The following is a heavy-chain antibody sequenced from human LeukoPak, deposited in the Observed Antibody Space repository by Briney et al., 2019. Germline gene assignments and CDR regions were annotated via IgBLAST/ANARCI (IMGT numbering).Heavy chain of an antibody. V-gene: IGHV3-23*01. D-gene: IGHD3-22*01. Sequence: PGGSLRLSCAASGFTFSSYAMSWVRQAPGKGLEWVSAISGSGGSTYYADSVKGRFTISRDNSKNTLYLQMNSLRAEDTAVYYCAKDPIYDSSGPNWFDPWGQGTLVTVSS. CDR1: GFTFSSYA. CDR2: ISGSGGST. J-gene: IGHJ5*02. CDR3: AKDPIYDSSGPNWFDP.